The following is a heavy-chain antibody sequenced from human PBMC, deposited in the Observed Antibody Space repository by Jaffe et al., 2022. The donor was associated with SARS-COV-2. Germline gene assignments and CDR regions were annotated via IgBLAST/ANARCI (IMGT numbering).Heavy chain of an antibody. V-gene: IGHV4-59*01. D-gene: IGHD6-6*01. CDR2: IYYSGST. CDR1: GGSISSYY. Sequence: QVQLQESGPGLVKPSETLSLTCTVSGGSISSYYWSWIRQPPGKGLEWIGYIYYSGSTNYNPSLKSRVTISVDTSKNQFSLKLSSVTAADTAVYYCARVLRIAARPWVPVSSGFDYWGQGTLVTVSS. J-gene: IGHJ4*02. CDR3: ARVLRIAARPWVPVSSGFDY.